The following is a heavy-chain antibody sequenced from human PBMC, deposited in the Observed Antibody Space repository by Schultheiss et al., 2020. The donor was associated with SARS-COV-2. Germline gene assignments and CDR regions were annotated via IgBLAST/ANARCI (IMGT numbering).Heavy chain of an antibody. V-gene: IGHV3-30*04. Sequence: GGSLRLSCAASGFTFSSYAMHWVRQAPGKGLEWVAVISYDGSNKYYADSVKGRFTISRDNSKNTLYLQMNSLRAEDTAVYYCARDSGGIRYYYDSSGYYYRYFDLWGRGTLVTVSS. CDR1: GFTFSSYA. D-gene: IGHD3-22*01. CDR2: ISYDGSNK. J-gene: IGHJ2*01. CDR3: ARDSGGIRYYYDSSGYYYRYFDL.